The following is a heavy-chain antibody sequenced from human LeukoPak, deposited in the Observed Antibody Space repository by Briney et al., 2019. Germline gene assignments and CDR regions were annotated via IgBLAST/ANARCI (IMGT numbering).Heavy chain of an antibody. CDR2: IYYSGST. CDR1: GGSISSSSYY. V-gene: IGHV4-39*01. D-gene: IGHD5-18*01. CDR3: ARRPLWLRILDY. J-gene: IGHJ4*02. Sequence: SETLSLTCTVSGGSISSSSYYWGWIRQPPGKGLEWIGSIYYSGSTYYNPSLKSRVTISVDTSKNQFSLKLSSVTAADTAVYYCARRPLWLRILDYWGQGTLVTVSS.